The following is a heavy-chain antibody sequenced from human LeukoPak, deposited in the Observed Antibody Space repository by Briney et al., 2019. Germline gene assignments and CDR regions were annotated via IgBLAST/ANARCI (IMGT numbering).Heavy chain of an antibody. CDR2: INSGGRT. J-gene: IGHJ4*02. Sequence: GGSLRLSCAASDFTVRSNYMSWVRQAPGKGLECVSVINSGGRTYYADSVKGRFTISRDNSKNTLYLQMNSLRAEDTAVYYCASLDYYGSGSSDYWGQGTLVTVSS. D-gene: IGHD3-10*01. CDR3: ASLDYYGSGSSDY. CDR1: DFTVRSNY. V-gene: IGHV3-53*01.